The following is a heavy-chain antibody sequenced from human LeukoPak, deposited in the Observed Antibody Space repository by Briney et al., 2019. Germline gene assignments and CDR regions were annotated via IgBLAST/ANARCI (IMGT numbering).Heavy chain of an antibody. D-gene: IGHD3-10*01. V-gene: IGHV4-59*11. Sequence: SETLSLTCSVSGGSINSHHWSWIRQPPGKRLEWIGYIFNTGNTNYNPSLASRVTMSVDTSRAQFFLRLSPVTAADTAIYYCASRPADTTWYGVFDYWSQGTLVTVSS. CDR2: IFNTGNT. CDR3: ASRPADTTWYGVFDY. J-gene: IGHJ4*02. CDR1: GGSINSHH.